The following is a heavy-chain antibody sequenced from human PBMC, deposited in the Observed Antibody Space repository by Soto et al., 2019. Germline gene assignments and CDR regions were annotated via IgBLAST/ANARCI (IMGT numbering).Heavy chain of an antibody. D-gene: IGHD3-10*01. CDR2: IYSGGST. CDR3: ARVGSWTKGRDAPTPYFYYYYGMDV. V-gene: IGHV3-53*02. CDR1: GFTVSSNY. J-gene: IGHJ6*02. Sequence: EVQLVETGGGLIQPGGSLRLSCAASGFTVSSNYMSWVRQAPGKGLEWVSVIYSGGSTYYADSVKGRFTISRDNSKNTLYLQMNTRRAEDTAVYYCARVGSWTKGRDAPTPYFYYYYGMDVWGQGTTVTVSS.